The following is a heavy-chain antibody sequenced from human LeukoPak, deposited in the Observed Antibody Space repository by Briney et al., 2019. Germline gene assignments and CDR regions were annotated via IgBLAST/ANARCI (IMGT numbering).Heavy chain of an antibody. V-gene: IGHV3-7*03. Sequence: GGSLRLSCAASGFTFSNYWMTWVRQAPGKGLQWVANINQDGSEKYYVDSVKGRFTISRDNAKNSLYLQMNRLRVEDKAVYYCARVGKSEDHFDYWGQGTLGTVSP. CDR3: ARVGKSEDHFDY. CDR1: GFTFSNYW. J-gene: IGHJ4*02. CDR2: INQDGSEK. D-gene: IGHD7-27*01.